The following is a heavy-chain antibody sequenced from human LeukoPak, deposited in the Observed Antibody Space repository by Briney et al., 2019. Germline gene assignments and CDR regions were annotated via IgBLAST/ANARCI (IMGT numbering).Heavy chain of an antibody. V-gene: IGHV4-59*01. J-gene: IGHJ4*02. CDR2: IYSSGST. CDR3: ARFSTFRDSSGYYLDY. CDR1: GGSLSSYY. D-gene: IGHD3-22*01. Sequence: SETLSLTCSVSGGSLSSYYWSWIRQPPGKGLEWLGHIYSSGSTTDNPSLKSRVTISVDTSKNQLSLKLTSVTPADTAVYYCARFSTFRDSSGYYLDYWGQGILVTVSS.